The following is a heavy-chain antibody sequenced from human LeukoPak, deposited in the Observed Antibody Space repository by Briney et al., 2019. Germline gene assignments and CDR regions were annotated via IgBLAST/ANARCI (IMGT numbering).Heavy chain of an antibody. CDR3: ATVYNWRLFGAFDI. V-gene: IGHV1-2*06. D-gene: IGHD5/OR15-5a*01. J-gene: IGHJ3*02. CDR1: GYTFTGYY. Sequence: GASVKVSCKASGYTFTGYYMHWVRQAPGQGLELMGRINPNSGGTNYAQKFQGRVTMTRDTSISTAYMELSRLRSDDTAVYYCATVYNWRLFGAFDIWGQGTMVTVSS. CDR2: INPNSGGT.